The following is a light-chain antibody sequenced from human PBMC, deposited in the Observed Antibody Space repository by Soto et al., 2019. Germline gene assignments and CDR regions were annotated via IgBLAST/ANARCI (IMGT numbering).Light chain of an antibody. V-gene: IGLV2-14*01. CDR3: SSFTSSSTVV. CDR1: SSDVGIYKY. CDR2: EVT. Sequence: QSALTQPASVSGSPGQSITISCTGTSSDVGIYKYVSWYQQHPGKAPNLVIYEVTNRPSGVSDRFSGSKSGNTASLTISGLQAEDGADYYCSSFTSSSTVVFGGGTQLTVL. J-gene: IGLJ2*01.